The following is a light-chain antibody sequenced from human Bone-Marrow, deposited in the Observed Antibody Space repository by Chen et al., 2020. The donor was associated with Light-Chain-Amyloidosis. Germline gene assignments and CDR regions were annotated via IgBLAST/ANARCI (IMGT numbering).Light chain of an antibody. V-gene: IGLV3-25*03. J-gene: IGLJ2*01. Sequence: SYELTQPPSVSVSPRQTARVTCSGDDLPTKYAYWYQQKPGQAPVLVIHRDTERPSGISERFSGSSSGTTATLTISGVQAEDEADYHCQSAVSSGTYEVIFGGGTKLTVL. CDR1: DLPTKY. CDR3: QSAVSSGTYEVI. CDR2: RDT.